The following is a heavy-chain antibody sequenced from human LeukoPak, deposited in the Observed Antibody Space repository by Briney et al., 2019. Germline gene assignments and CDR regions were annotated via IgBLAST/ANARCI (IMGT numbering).Heavy chain of an antibody. Sequence: GGSLRLSCAASGFTFSSYGMHWVRQAPGKGLEWVAVISYDGSNKYYADSVKGRFTIPRDNSKNTLYLQMNSLRAEDTAVYYCARPRGYSYGLHGYWGQGTLVTVSS. D-gene: IGHD5-18*01. CDR1: GFTFSSYG. J-gene: IGHJ4*02. CDR2: ISYDGSNK. CDR3: ARPRGYSYGLHGY. V-gene: IGHV3-30*03.